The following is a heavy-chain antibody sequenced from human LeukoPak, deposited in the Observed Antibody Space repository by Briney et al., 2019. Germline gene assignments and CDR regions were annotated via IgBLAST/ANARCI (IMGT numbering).Heavy chain of an antibody. D-gene: IGHD3-22*01. CDR3: AKDPLVDYYDSSGYFDY. Sequence: GGSLRLSCAASGFTFSDYYMSWIRQAPGKGLEWVSYISSSGSTIYYADSVKGRSTISRDNAKNSLYLQMNSLRAEDTAVYYCAKDPLVDYYDSSGYFDYWGQGTLVTVSS. J-gene: IGHJ4*02. CDR1: GFTFSDYY. V-gene: IGHV3-11*01. CDR2: ISSSGSTI.